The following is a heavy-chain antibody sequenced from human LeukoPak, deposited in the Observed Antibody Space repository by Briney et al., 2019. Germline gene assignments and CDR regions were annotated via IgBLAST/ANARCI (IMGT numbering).Heavy chain of an antibody. CDR2: ISAYNGNT. J-gene: IGHJ4*02. D-gene: IGHD2-8*01. Sequence: GASVKVSFKASGYTFTSYGICWVRQAPGQGLEWMGWISAYNGNTNYAQKLQGRVTMTTDTSTSTAYMELRSLRSDDTAVYYCARAGGCTNGVCYTHFDYWGQGTLVTVSS. CDR1: GYTFTSYG. V-gene: IGHV1-18*01. CDR3: ARAGGCTNGVCYTHFDY.